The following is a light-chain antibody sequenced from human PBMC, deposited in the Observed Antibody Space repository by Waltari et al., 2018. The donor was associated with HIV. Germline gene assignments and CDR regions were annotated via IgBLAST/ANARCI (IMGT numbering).Light chain of an antibody. Sequence: QTVVTQEPSFSVSPGGPVTLTGGLNSGSVSTTSFPSWYQQTPGQAPRPLIYSTNIRSSGVPGRFSGSILGNEAALTITGAQADDESDYYCLVHMGHGAWVFGGGTKLTVL. CDR2: STN. J-gene: IGLJ3*02. V-gene: IGLV8-61*01. CDR1: SGSVSTTSF. CDR3: LVHMGHGAWV.